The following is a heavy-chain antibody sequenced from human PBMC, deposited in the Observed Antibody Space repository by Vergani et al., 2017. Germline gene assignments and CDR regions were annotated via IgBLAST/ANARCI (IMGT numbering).Heavy chain of an antibody. D-gene: IGHD3-9*01. CDR1: GFTFSSYG. Sequence: QVQLVESGGGVVQPGGSLRLSCAASGFTFSSYGMHWVRQAPGKGLEWVAFIRYDGSKKYYADSVKGRFTISRDNSKNTLYLQMNSLRAEDTAVYYCAKDLDDILTGPVDYWGQGTLVTVSS. V-gene: IGHV3-30*02. CDR2: IRYDGSKK. CDR3: AKDLDDILTGPVDY. J-gene: IGHJ4*02.